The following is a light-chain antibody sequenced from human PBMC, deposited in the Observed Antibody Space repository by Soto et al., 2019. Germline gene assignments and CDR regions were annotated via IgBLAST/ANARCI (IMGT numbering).Light chain of an antibody. Sequence: QSVLTQPASVSGSPGQSITISCTGTSSDVGSYNLVSWYQQLPGKAPKLIIYEVNERPSGISNRFSGSKSGNTASLTISGLQDEDEADYYCCSYAGSSILVFGGGTKLTVL. CDR2: EVN. V-gene: IGLV2-23*02. CDR1: SSDVGSYNL. CDR3: CSYAGSSILV. J-gene: IGLJ3*02.